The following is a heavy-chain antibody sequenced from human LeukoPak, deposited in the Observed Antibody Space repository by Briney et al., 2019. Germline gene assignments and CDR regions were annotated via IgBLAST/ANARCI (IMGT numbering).Heavy chain of an antibody. CDR1: GFTFRSYG. D-gene: IGHD5-24*01. J-gene: IGHJ4*02. Sequence: GRSLRLSCAASGFTFRSYGMHWVRQAPGKGLEWVAAIYYDGSNEFYGDSVKGRFTISRDNSQNTLYLQMNSLRAEDTAVYYCARGYNYHGRTDYYDYFDYWGQGTLVTVSS. CDR3: ARGYNYHGRTDYYDYFDY. CDR2: IYYDGSNE. V-gene: IGHV3-33*01.